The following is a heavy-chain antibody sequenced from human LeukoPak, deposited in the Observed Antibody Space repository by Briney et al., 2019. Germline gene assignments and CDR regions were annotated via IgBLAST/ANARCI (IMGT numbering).Heavy chain of an antibody. J-gene: IGHJ4*02. CDR2: IKQDGSEK. D-gene: IGHD4-17*01. CDR3: ARDEDYGDLSPSFDY. CDR1: GFTFSSYW. Sequence: GGSLRLSCAASGFTFSSYWMSWVRQAPGKGLEWVANIKQDGSEKYYVDSVKGRFTISRDNAKNSLYLQMNSLRAEDTAVYYCARDEDYGDLSPSFDYWGQGTLVTVSS. V-gene: IGHV3-7*01.